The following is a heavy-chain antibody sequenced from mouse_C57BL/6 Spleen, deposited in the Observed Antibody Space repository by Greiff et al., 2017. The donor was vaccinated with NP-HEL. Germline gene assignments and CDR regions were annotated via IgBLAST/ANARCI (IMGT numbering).Heavy chain of an antibody. V-gene: IGHV1-78*01. CDR2: IYPRDGST. D-gene: IGHD1-1*01. CDR3: ASPPYYYGSSPTWFAY. Sequence: QVQLQQSDAELVKPGASVKISCKVSGYTFTDHTIHWMKQRPEQGLEWIGYIYPRDGSTKYNEKFKGKATLTADKSSSTAYMQLNSLTSDDSAVYFCASPPYYYGSSPTWFAYWGQGTLVTVSA. CDR1: GYTFTDHT. J-gene: IGHJ3*01.